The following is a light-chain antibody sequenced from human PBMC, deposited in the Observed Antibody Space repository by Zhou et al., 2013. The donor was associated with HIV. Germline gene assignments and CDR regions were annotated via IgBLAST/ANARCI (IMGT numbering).Light chain of an antibody. V-gene: IGKV1-27*01. Sequence: DIQMTQSPSSVYASIGDTVTITCRASQDITSSLAWYQQKPGKAPNLLIYAASTLQSGVPSRFSGSGSGTEFTLTISNLQPEDVATYYCQKYDSAPSITFGQGTRLEIK. CDR3: QKYDSAPSIT. J-gene: IGKJ5*01. CDR1: QDITSS. CDR2: AAS.